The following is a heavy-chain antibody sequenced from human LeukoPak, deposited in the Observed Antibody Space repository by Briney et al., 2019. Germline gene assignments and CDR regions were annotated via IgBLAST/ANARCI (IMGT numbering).Heavy chain of an antibody. CDR2: INSDGSRT. V-gene: IGHV3-74*01. CDR3: ARELVVAGGTNWFDP. Sequence: GGSLRLSCTASGFAFSTYWMSWVRQAPGKGLVWVSRINSDGSRTSYADSVKGRFSISRDNAKNTVYLQMNSLRAEDTAVYYCARELVVAGGTNWFDPWGQGTLVTVSS. D-gene: IGHD6-19*01. J-gene: IGHJ5*02. CDR1: GFAFSTYW.